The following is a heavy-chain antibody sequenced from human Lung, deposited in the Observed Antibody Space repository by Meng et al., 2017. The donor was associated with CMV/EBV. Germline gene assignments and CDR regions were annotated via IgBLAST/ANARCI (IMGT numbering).Heavy chain of an antibody. J-gene: IGHJ4*02. CDR1: GFTVSSNY. Sequence: GESLKISCAASGFTVSSNYMSWVRQAPGKGLEWVSVIYSGGSTYYADSVKGRFTISRDNSKNTLYLQMNSLRAEDTAVYYCASGGNCSSTSFYVYWGQGTLVTVSS. CDR2: IYSGGST. V-gene: IGHV3-53*01. CDR3: ASGGNCSSTSFYVY. D-gene: IGHD2-2*01.